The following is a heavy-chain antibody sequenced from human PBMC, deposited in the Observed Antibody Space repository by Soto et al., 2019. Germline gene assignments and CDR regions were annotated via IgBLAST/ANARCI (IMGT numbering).Heavy chain of an antibody. Sequence: SETLSLTCTVSGDSIISSDFYWGWVRQPPGKGLEWIGSIFYLGSSYYNPSLKSRVTMSVDTSKNQFSLRLRSVTAADTALYFCARRGPVGVTISKGMDVWGKGTKATSPQ. CDR3: ARRGPVGVTISKGMDV. CDR1: GDSIISSDFY. CDR2: IFYLGSS. V-gene: IGHV4-39*01. J-gene: IGHJ6*04. D-gene: IGHD1-26*01.